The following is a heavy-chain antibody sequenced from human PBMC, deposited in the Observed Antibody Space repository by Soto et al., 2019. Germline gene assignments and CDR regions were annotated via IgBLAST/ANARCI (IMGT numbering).Heavy chain of an antibody. J-gene: IGHJ4*02. V-gene: IGHV3-15*01. D-gene: IGHD6-19*01. CDR1: GFTFSNAW. Sequence: EVQLVESGGGLVKPGGSLRLSCAASGFTFSNAWMSWVRQPPGKGLEWVGRIKSKTDGGTTDYVAPVKGRFIISRDDSKNMVYLQMNSLKTEDTAMYYGTTGQVAGTRDYWGQGTLVTVSA. CDR3: TTGQVAGTRDY. CDR2: IKSKTDGGTT.